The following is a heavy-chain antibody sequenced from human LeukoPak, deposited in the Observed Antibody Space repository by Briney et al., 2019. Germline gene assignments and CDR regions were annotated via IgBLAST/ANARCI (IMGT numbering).Heavy chain of an antibody. J-gene: IGHJ4*02. Sequence: ASVKVSCKASGGTFSSYAISWVRQAPGKGLEWMGGFDPEDGETIYAQKFQGRVTMTEDTSTDTAYMELSSLRSEDTAVYYCATDGGSGWYWDFDYWGQGTLVTVSS. CDR3: ATDGGSGWYWDFDY. CDR1: GGTFSSYA. V-gene: IGHV1-24*01. CDR2: FDPEDGET. D-gene: IGHD6-19*01.